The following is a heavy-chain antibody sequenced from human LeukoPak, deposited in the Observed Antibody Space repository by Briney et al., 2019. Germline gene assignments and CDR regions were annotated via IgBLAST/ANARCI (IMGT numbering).Heavy chain of an antibody. Sequence: SQTLSLTCAISGDSVSSSSVTWNRIRQPPSRGLEWLGRTYYRSTWYNDYAVSVRGRITVNPDTSKNQFSLHLNSVTPEDTAVYYCARRLTQYDCFDPWGQGILVTVSS. D-gene: IGHD2-2*01. J-gene: IGHJ5*02. CDR2: TYYRSTWYN. CDR3: ARRLTQYDCFDP. V-gene: IGHV6-1*01. CDR1: GDSVSSSSVT.